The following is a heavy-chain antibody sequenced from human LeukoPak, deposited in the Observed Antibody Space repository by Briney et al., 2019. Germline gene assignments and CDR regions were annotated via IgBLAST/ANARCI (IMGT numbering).Heavy chain of an antibody. V-gene: IGHV1-18*01. J-gene: IGHJ3*02. CDR1: GYTFTSYS. D-gene: IGHD6-13*01. Sequence: ASVKVSCKASGYTFTSYSISWVRQAPGQGLEWMGWISAYNGNTNYAQKLQGRVTMTTDTSTSTAYMELRSLRSDDTAVYYCARSPRDPPGIAAAGRPFDIWGQGTMVTVSS. CDR3: ARSPRDPPGIAAAGRPFDI. CDR2: ISAYNGNT.